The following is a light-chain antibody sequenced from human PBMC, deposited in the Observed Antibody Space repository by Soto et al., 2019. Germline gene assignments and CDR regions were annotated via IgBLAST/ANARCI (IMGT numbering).Light chain of an antibody. V-gene: IGKV3-15*01. Sequence: EIVMTQSPATLSVSPGERATLSCRASQSVSSNLAWYQQKPGQAPRLLIYGASTRATGIPARFSGSGSGTEFTLTISSLEPEDFAVYYSQQYNNWPPWTFGQGTKLEIK. CDR1: QSVSSN. J-gene: IGKJ1*01. CDR2: GAS. CDR3: QQYNNWPPWT.